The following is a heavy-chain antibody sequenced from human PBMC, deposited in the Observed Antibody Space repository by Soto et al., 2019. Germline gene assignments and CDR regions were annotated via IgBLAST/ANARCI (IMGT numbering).Heavy chain of an antibody. CDR1: GGSISSSDYY. D-gene: IGHD2-15*01. V-gene: IGHV4-39*07. Sequence: SETLCLTCTVSGGSISSSDYYWGWIRQPPGKGLEWIGNIYYSGSASYNQSLKGRFTISRDNAKNSLFLQMNSLRAEDTAVYYCARGKSIFYGMDVWGQGTTVTVSS. CDR2: IYYSGSA. CDR3: ARGKSIFYGMDV. J-gene: IGHJ6*02.